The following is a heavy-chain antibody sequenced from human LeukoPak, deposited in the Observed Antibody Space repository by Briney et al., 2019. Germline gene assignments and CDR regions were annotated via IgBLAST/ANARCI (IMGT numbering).Heavy chain of an antibody. Sequence: GSSVKVSCKASGGTFSSYAISWVRQAPGQGLEWMGGIIPIFGTANYAQKFQGRVTITADESTSTAYMELSGPRSEDTAVYYCARAGYSSGWYAVRGMDVWGQGTTVTVSS. CDR3: ARAGYSSGWYAVRGMDV. D-gene: IGHD6-19*01. V-gene: IGHV1-69*01. J-gene: IGHJ6*02. CDR2: IIPIFGTA. CDR1: GGTFSSYA.